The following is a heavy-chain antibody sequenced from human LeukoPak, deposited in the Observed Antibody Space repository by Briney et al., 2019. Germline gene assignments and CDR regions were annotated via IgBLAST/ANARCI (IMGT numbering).Heavy chain of an antibody. D-gene: IGHD3-3*01. Sequence: GGSLRLSCAASGFTFSSYSMNWVRQAPGRGLEWVSSISSSCSYIYYADSVKGRFTISRDNAKNSLYLQMNSLRAEDTAVYYCARDFLISPDFWSGYFGYYYYYMDVWGKGTTVTVSS. J-gene: IGHJ6*03. CDR2: ISSSCSYI. CDR3: ARDFLISPDFWSGYFGYYYYYMDV. V-gene: IGHV3-21*01. CDR1: GFTFSSYS.